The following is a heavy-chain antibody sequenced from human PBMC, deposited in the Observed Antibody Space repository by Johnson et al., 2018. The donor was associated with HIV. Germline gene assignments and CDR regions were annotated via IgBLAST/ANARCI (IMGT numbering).Heavy chain of an antibody. CDR1: GFSFSIYW. J-gene: IGHJ3*02. CDR2: INQDGSEM. V-gene: IGHV3-7*05. Sequence: VQLVESGGGLVQPGGSLRLSCGGSGFSFSIYWLTWVRQAPWKGLEWVANINQDGSEMYYVDSVKGRFTISRDNSKNTLYLQMNSLRAEDTAVYYCAKEGVGYCTNCICFIADAFDIWGQGTMVTVSS. D-gene: IGHD2-8*01. CDR3: AKEGVGYCTNCICFIADAFDI.